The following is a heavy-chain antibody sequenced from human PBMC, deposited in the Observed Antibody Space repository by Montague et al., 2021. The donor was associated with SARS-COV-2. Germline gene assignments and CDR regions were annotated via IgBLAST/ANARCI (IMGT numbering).Heavy chain of an antibody. CDR1: GDSISSGTHY. D-gene: IGHD1-1*01. CDR3: AGVGRNEYRFFDY. V-gene: IGHV4-61*02. J-gene: IGHJ4*02. CDR2: TYTSGGT. Sequence: TLSLTCTVSGDSISSGTHYWSWIRQPAGKGLEWIGRTYTSGGTNYNPSLKSRVTTSVDTSNNQFSLNLSSVTAADTAVYYCAGVGRNEYRFFDYWGQGSLVTVSS.